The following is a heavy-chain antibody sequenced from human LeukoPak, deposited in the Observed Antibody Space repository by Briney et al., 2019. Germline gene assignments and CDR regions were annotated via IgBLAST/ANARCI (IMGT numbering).Heavy chain of an antibody. CDR3: ARGRAAAFDY. CDR1: GGSISSYY. Sequence: SETLSLTCTVPGGSISSYYWSWIRQPPGKGLEWIGYIYYSESTNYNPSLKSRVTISVDTSKNQFSLKLSSVTAADTAVYYCARGRAAAFDYWGQGTLVTVSS. D-gene: IGHD6-13*01. J-gene: IGHJ4*02. V-gene: IGHV4-59*01. CDR2: IYYSEST.